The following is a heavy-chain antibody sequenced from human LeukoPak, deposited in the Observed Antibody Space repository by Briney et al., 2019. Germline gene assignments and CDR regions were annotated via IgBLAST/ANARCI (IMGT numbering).Heavy chain of an antibody. CDR1: GFTFSSYS. V-gene: IGHV3-21*04. CDR2: ISSSSSYI. D-gene: IGHD2-21*02. CDR3: ARDGVVTGRAFDI. Sequence: GGSLRLSCAASGFTFSSYSMNWVHQAPGKGLEWVSSISSSSSYIYYADSVKGRFTISRDNAKNSLYLQMNSLRAEDTAVYYCARDGVVTGRAFDIWGQGTMVTVSS. J-gene: IGHJ3*02.